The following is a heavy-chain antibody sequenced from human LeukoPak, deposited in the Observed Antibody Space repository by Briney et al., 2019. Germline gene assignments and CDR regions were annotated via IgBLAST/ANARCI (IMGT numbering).Heavy chain of an antibody. CDR1: GFTFNIFG. J-gene: IGHJ4*02. V-gene: IGHV3-33*03. Sequence: PGGSLRLSCAASGFTFNIFGIHWVRQAPGKGLEWVAVIWFDGSNKFYADSVKGRFTISRDNAKNSLYLQMNSLRAEDTAVYYCASRFDYWGQGTLVTVSS. CDR2: IWFDGSNK. CDR3: ASRFDY.